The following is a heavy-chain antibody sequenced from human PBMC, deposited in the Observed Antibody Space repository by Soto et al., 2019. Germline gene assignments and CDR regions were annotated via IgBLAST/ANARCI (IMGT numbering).Heavy chain of an antibody. CDR1: GGSISSNTW. CDR2: IYHTGST. Sequence: QVQLQESGPGLVKPSGTLSLTCGVSGGSISSNTWWSWVRQPPGKGLEWIGEIYHTGSTNYNTSLKSRVTISVDKPKNQLSLRLSSVTAADTAMYYCARNYYFGMDVWGQGTTVTVSS. J-gene: IGHJ6*02. CDR3: ARNYYFGMDV. V-gene: IGHV4-4*02.